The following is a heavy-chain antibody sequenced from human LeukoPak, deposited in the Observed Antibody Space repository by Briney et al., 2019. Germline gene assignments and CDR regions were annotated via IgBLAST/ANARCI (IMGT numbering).Heavy chain of an antibody. J-gene: IGHJ1*01. D-gene: IGHD6-19*01. CDR3: ARVDSGSACAS. CDR1: GFTFSSYA. CDR2: ISYDGSNK. Sequence: GGSLRLSCAASGFTFSSYAMHWVRQAPGQGLEWGAVISYDGSNKYYADSVKGRFTISRDNSKNTLYLQMNSLRAEDMAVYYCARVDSGSACASWGQGILVTVSS. V-gene: IGHV3-30*04.